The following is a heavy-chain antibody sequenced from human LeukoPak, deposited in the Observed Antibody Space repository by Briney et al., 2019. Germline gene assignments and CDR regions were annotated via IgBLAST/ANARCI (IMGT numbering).Heavy chain of an antibody. CDR2: IKSKTDGGTT. Sequence: GGSLRLSCAASGFTFSNAWMSWVRQAPGKGLEWVGRIKSKTDGGTTDYAAPVKGRFTISRDDSKNTLYLQMNSLKTEDTAVYYCTREGLLWFGSFDPWGQGTLVTVSS. J-gene: IGHJ5*02. CDR1: GFTFSNAW. D-gene: IGHD3-10*01. V-gene: IGHV3-15*01. CDR3: TREGLLWFGSFDP.